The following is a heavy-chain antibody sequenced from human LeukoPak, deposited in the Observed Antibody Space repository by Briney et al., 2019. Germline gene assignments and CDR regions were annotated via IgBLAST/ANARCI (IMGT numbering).Heavy chain of an antibody. CDR2: IKQDGSEK. D-gene: IGHD3-16*01. V-gene: IGHV3-7*01. CDR3: ARGWGPYRPQNY. CDR1: GFTFSSYW. Sequence: PGGSLRLSCAASGFTFSSYWMSWVRQATGKGLEWVANIKQDGSEKSYVDSVKGRFNISRDNAKNSLYLQVNSLRVEDTAIYYCARGWGPYRPQNYWGQGTLVTVSS. J-gene: IGHJ4*02.